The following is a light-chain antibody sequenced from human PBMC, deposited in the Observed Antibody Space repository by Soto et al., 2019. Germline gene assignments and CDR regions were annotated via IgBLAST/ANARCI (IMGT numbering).Light chain of an antibody. CDR3: QHYGNSRWT. CDR1: QSVSSIY. J-gene: IGKJ1*01. Sequence: EIVLTQSPGTLSLSPGERATLSCRASQSVSSIYLAWYQQKPGQAPRLLIYGVSSRAPGIPERFSGSGSGTEFTLTISRLEPEDFAVYYCQHYGNSRWTFGQGTKVDIK. V-gene: IGKV3-20*01. CDR2: GVS.